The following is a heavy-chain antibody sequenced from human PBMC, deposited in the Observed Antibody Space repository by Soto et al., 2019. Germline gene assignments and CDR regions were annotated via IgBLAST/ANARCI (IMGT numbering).Heavy chain of an antibody. J-gene: IGHJ4*02. CDR1: VGSFKSGSYS. D-gene: IGHD3-3*01. CDR3: ARDFAYFDS. CDR2: VYHPGRT. V-gene: IGHV4-61*01. Sequence: PSETLSLTYTVTVGSFKSGSYSWSWIRQPPGKGLEWRGYVYHPGRTRYNPSLKSRVSISMDTSKNQFSLNLDSVTAADMAVYFCARDFAYFDSWGQGTLVTVSS.